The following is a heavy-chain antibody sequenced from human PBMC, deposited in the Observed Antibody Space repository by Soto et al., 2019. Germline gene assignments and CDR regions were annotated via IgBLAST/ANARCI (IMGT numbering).Heavy chain of an antibody. CDR1: GFTFSSYS. CDR2: ISGGSSLI. Sequence: EVQLVESGGGLVQPGGSLRLSCAASGFTFSSYSMSWVRQTPGKGLEWVSHISGGSSLIYYADSVKGRFTISRDNAENSLYLKMNSQRAEDTAVYYCATRSRGESGYVKYWGQGTVVTVSS. CDR3: ATRSRGESGYVKY. D-gene: IGHD5-12*01. V-gene: IGHV3-48*01. J-gene: IGHJ4*02.